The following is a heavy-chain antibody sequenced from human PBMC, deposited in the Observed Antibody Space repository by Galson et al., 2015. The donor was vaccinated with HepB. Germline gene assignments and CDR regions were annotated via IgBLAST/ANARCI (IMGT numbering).Heavy chain of an antibody. Sequence: SVKVSCKASGGTFSSYAISWVRQAPGQGLEWMGGIIPIFGTANYAQKFQGRVTITADESTSTAYMELSSLRSEDTAVYYCARPRNSGSYYYYGMDVWGQGTPVTVSS. D-gene: IGHD1-26*01. CDR3: ARPRNSGSYYYYGMDV. V-gene: IGHV1-69*13. CDR1: GGTFSSYA. CDR2: IIPIFGTA. J-gene: IGHJ6*02.